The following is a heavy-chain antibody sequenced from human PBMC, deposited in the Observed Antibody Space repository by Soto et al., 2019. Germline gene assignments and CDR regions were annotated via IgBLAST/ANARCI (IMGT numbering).Heavy chain of an antibody. CDR2: IKTKTDGGTA. J-gene: IGHJ6*02. CDR1: GFTFTNAW. Sequence: EVQLVESGGGLVQPGGSLRLSCAASGFTFTNAWMSWVRQAPGRGLEWVGRIKTKTDGGTADYAAPVKGRFTISRDDSKSTLYLQMNSLKTEDTAVYYCTTGVRDSSGPMRFSYYYGMDVWGQGTTVTVSS. D-gene: IGHD3-22*01. CDR3: TTGVRDSSGPMRFSYYYGMDV. V-gene: IGHV3-15*01.